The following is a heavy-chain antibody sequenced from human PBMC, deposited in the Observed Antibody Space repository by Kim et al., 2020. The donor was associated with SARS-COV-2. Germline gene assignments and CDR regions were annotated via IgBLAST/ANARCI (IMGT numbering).Heavy chain of an antibody. CDR3: AKAGQGLVWGYFDY. D-gene: IGHD6-19*01. J-gene: IGHJ4*02. V-gene: IGHV3-23*01. CDR2: ISAGGGRT. Sequence: GGSLRLSCTVSGFTFSSYAMTWVRQAPGKGLEWVSGISAGGGRTYYADSVKGRFTISRDNSKNTLYLQITTLSAEDTALYYCAKAGQGLVWGYFDYWGQGTLVTVSS. CDR1: GFTFSSYA.